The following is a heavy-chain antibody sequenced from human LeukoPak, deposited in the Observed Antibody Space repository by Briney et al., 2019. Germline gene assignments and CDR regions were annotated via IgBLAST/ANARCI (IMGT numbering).Heavy chain of an antibody. CDR2: INPNSGGT. CDR3: ARVLDILTGYYYY. J-gene: IGHJ4*02. V-gene: IGHV1-2*02. CDR1: GGTFSSYA. Sequence: ASVKVSCKASGGTFSSYAISWVRQAPGQGLEWMGWINPNSGGTNYAQKFQGRVTMTRDTSISTAYMELSRLRSDDTAVYYCARVLDILTGYYYYWGQGTLVTVSS. D-gene: IGHD3-9*01.